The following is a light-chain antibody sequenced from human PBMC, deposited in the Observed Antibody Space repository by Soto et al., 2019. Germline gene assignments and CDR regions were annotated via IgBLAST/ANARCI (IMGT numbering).Light chain of an antibody. J-gene: IGKJ4*01. Sequence: EMVVTQSPGTLSLSPGERATLSCRASHSGTNTYLTCYQQTPGQAPRLLLYGASTRATGIPERCIGSVSGTHFTITISRVEAVDFAVYYCHYHAGPFGGGTKLEIK. CDR3: HYHAGP. CDR1: HSGTNTY. CDR2: GAS. V-gene: IGKV3-20*01.